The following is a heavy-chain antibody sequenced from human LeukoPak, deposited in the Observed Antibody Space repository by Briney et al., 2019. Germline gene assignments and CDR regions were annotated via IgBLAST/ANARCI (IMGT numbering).Heavy chain of an antibody. Sequence: GASVKVSCKASGYTFTSYDINWVRQATGQGLEWMGWMNPNNGNTGYAQKFQGRVTMTRNTSISTAYMELSSLRSEDTAVYYCARKRVIAAAGTGPGWWFEPWGPGTLVTVSS. D-gene: IGHD6-13*01. V-gene: IGHV1-8*01. CDR2: MNPNNGNT. CDR3: ARKRVIAAAGTGPGWWFEP. J-gene: IGHJ5*02. CDR1: GYTFTSYD.